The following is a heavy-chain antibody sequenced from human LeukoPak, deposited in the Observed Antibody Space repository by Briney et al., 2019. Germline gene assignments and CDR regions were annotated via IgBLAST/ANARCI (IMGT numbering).Heavy chain of an antibody. V-gene: IGHV4-59*12. CDR1: GGSISSYY. CDR3: AHDSSGYYYNAFDI. CDR2: IYYSGST. Sequence: SETLSLTCTVSGGSISSYYWSWIRQPPGKGLEWIGYIYYSGSTNYKPSLKSRVTISVDTSKNQFSLKLSSVTAADTAVYYCAHDSSGYYYNAFDIWGQGTMVTVSS. D-gene: IGHD3-22*01. J-gene: IGHJ3*02.